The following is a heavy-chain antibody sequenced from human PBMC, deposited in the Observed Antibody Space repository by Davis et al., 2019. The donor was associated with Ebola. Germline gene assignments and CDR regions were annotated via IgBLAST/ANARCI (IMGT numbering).Heavy chain of an antibody. D-gene: IGHD2-15*01. V-gene: IGHV3-23*01. J-gene: IGHJ3*02. CDR2: ISGSGGST. Sequence: GESLKISCAASGFTFSSYAMSWVRQAPGKGLEWVSAISGSGGSTYYADSVKGRFTISRDNSKNTLYLQMNSLRAEDTAVYYCARDLVADDAFDIWGQGTMVTVSS. CDR3: ARDLVADDAFDI. CDR1: GFTFSSYA.